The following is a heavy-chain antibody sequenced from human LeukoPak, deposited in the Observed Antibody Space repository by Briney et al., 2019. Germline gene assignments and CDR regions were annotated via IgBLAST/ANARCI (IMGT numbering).Heavy chain of an antibody. V-gene: IGHV4-34*01. D-gene: IGHD3-22*01. CDR3: ASYYYDSSGYQFDY. CDR2: INHSGST. CDR1: GGSFSGYY. Sequence: SETLSLTCAVYGGSFSGYYWSWIRQPPGKGLEWIGEINHSGSTNYNPSLKSRVTISVDTSKNQFSLKLSSVTAADTAVYYCASYYYDSSGYQFDYWGQGTLVTVSS. J-gene: IGHJ4*02.